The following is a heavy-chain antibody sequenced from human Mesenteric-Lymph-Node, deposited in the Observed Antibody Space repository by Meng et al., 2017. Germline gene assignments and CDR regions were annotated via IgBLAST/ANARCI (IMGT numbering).Heavy chain of an antibody. CDR2: ISLHDDSK. D-gene: IGHD6-25*01. Sequence: GGSLRLSCTASGFSLSDSIMHWVRQAPGKGLKWVAAISLHDDSKYYEDSVKGRFAISRDNFKTTVYLQMDNLRGEDTAIYYCVRGVYSSGRCDVFDIWGQGTAVTVSS. CDR1: GFSLSDSI. J-gene: IGHJ3*02. V-gene: IGHV3-30*03. CDR3: VRGVYSSGRCDVFDI.